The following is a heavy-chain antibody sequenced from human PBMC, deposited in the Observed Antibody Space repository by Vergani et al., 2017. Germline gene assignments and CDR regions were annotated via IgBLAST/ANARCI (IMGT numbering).Heavy chain of an antibody. J-gene: IGHJ5*02. CDR3: AKDRYYDFWSGGNWFDP. CDR2: ISGSGGST. Sequence: EVQLVESGGGLVQPGGSLRLSCAASGFTFSSYAMSWVRQAPGKGLEWVSAISGSGGSTYYADSVKGRFTISRDNSKNTLYLQMNSLRAEDTAVYYCAKDRYYDFWSGGNWFDPWGQGTLVTVSS. CDR1: GFTFSSYA. D-gene: IGHD3-3*01. V-gene: IGHV3-23*04.